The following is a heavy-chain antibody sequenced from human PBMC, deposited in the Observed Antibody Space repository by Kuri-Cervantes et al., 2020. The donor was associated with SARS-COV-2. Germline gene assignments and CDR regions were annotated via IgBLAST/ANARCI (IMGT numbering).Heavy chain of an antibody. J-gene: IGHJ6*04. Sequence: ASVKVSCKASGYTFTSYGISWVRRAPGQGLEWMGWISAYSGNTNYAQKLQGRVTMTTDSSTSTAYMELRSLRSDDTAVYYCARGDFYFYYGMDVWGKGTTVTVSS. D-gene: IGHD3-16*01. CDR1: GYTFTSYG. V-gene: IGHV1-18*01. CDR2: ISAYSGNT. CDR3: ARGDFYFYYGMDV.